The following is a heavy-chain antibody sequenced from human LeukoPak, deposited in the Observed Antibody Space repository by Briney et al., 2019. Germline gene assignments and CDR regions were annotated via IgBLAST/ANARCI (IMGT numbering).Heavy chain of an antibody. CDR2: ISSSGSTI. J-gene: IGHJ6*02. CDR1: GFTFSSYE. CDR3: ARWGYQLLYAHYYYGMDV. D-gene: IGHD2-2*02. V-gene: IGHV3-48*03. Sequence: GGSLRLSCAASGFTFSSYEMNWVRRAPGKGLEWVSYISSSGSTIYYADSVKGRFTISRDNAKNSLYLQMNSLRAEDTAVYYCARWGYQLLYAHYYYGMDVWGQGTTVTVSS.